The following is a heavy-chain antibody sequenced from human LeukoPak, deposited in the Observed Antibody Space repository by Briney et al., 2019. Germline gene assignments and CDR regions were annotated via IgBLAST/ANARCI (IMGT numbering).Heavy chain of an antibody. D-gene: IGHD3-10*01. CDR1: GFTFSSYA. V-gene: IGHV3-23*01. CDR2: IINSGGST. Sequence: GGSLRLSCAASGFTFSSYAMSWVRQAPGKGLEWVSSIINSGGSTYYGDSVKGRFAISRDNSKNMLHLQMNSLRAEDTAVYYCAKDGDLWFGVLSSNTALDAFDIWGRGTMVTVSS. J-gene: IGHJ3*02. CDR3: AKDGDLWFGVLSSNTALDAFDI.